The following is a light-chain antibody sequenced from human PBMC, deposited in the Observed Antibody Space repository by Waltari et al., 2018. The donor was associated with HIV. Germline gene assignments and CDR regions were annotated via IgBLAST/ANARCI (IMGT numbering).Light chain of an antibody. CDR1: SSDIGGYNY. CDR3: SSYAPTNKFYVL. Sequence: QSALTQPPSASGSPGQSVTMSCTGTSSDIGGYNYVSWYQQHPGKAPKLIMTEVTNRPSGVPERFSGSKSGNTASLTVSGLQAEDEAHYYCSSYAPTNKFYVLFGGGTTLTVL. J-gene: IGLJ2*01. CDR2: EVT. V-gene: IGLV2-8*01.